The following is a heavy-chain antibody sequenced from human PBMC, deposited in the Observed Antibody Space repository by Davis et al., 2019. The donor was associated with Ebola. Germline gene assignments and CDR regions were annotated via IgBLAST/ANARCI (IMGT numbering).Heavy chain of an antibody. CDR2: IIPIFGTA. Sequence: LVKVSCKASGGTFSSYAISWVRQAPGQGLEWMGGIIPIFGTANYAQKFQGRVTITADKSTSTAYMELSSLRSEDTAVYYCARHQRFLEWSFSDYWGQGTLVTVSS. V-gene: IGHV1-69*06. J-gene: IGHJ4*02. CDR3: ARHQRFLEWSFSDY. D-gene: IGHD3-3*01. CDR1: GGTFSSYA.